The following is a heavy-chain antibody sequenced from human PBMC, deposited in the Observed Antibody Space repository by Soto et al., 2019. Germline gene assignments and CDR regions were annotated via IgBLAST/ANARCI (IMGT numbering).Heavy chain of an antibody. CDR1: GFTFNDYI. Sequence: GGSLRLSWEASGFTFNDYIMDWFRQGPEKGLECVSSISSSGTYIYYADSVKGRFTISRDNAKNSLYLQMNSLRAEDTAVYYCARSYCTNGVCSASYYYYGMDVWGQGTTVTVSS. J-gene: IGHJ6*02. V-gene: IGHV3-21*01. CDR3: ARSYCTNGVCSASYYYYGMDV. D-gene: IGHD2-8*01. CDR2: ISSSGTYI.